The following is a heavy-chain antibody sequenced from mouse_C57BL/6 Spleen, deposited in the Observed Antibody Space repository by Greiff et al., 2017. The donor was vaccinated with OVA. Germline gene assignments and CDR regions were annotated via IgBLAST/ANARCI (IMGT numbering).Heavy chain of an antibody. Sequence: VQLQQSGAELVKPGASVKISCKASGYAFSSYWMNWVKQRPGKGLEWIGQIYPGDGDTNYNGKFKGKATLTADKSSSTAYMQLSSLTSEDSAVYFCAREGMRVTPFDYWGQGTTLTVSS. D-gene: IGHD2-3*01. CDR3: AREGMRVTPFDY. V-gene: IGHV1-80*01. CDR1: GYAFSSYW. CDR2: IYPGDGDT. J-gene: IGHJ2*01.